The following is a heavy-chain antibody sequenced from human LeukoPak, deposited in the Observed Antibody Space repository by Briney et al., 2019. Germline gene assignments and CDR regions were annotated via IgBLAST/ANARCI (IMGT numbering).Heavy chain of an antibody. D-gene: IGHD2-15*01. J-gene: IGHJ4*02. Sequence: SETLSLTCTVSGVSISSRTYFWGWIRQPPGKGLEWIGSLYYSGTTYYNPSLDSRVTISVDTSKNQFSLKLSSVTAADTAVYYCARLTVVVVAIDYWGQGTLVTVSS. CDR2: LYYSGTT. V-gene: IGHV4-39*01. CDR3: ARLTVVVVAIDY. CDR1: GVSISSRTYF.